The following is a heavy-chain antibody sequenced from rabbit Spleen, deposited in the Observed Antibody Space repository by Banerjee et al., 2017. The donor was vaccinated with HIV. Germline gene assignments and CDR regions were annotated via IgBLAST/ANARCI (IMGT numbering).Heavy chain of an antibody. Sequence: QLKETGGGLVQPGGSLTLSCKASGFDFSSYYMSWVRQAPGKGLEWIGIIYAGKGSTDYASWVNGRFTISSDNAQNTVDLQMNSLTAADTATYFCARIYDDYGGGHNLWGPGTLVTVS. D-gene: IGHD2-1*01. CDR3: ARIYDDYGGGHNL. J-gene: IGHJ4*01. V-gene: IGHV1S7*01. CDR2: IYAGKGST. CDR1: GFDFSSYY.